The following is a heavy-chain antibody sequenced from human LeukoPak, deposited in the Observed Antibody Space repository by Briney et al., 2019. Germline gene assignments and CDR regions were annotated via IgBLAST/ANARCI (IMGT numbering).Heavy chain of an antibody. CDR1: GFTFSSYG. J-gene: IGHJ4*02. Sequence: GRSLRLSCAASGFTFSSYGMHWVRQAPGKGLEWVAVIWYDGSNKYYADSVKGRFTISRDNSKNTLYLQMNSLRAEDTAVYYCARDPGNSSGYYFDYWGQGTLVTVSS. CDR2: IWYDGSNK. D-gene: IGHD3-22*01. CDR3: ARDPGNSSGYYFDY. V-gene: IGHV3-33*01.